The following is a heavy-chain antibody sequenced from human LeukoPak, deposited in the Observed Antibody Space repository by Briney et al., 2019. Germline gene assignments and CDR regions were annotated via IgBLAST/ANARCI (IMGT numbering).Heavy chain of an antibody. CDR2: IIPIFGTA. CDR3: ASPDLYDSSGYYSY. CDR1: GGTFSSYA. V-gene: IGHV1-69*05. Sequence: GDSVQVSCKASGGTFSSYAISWVRQAPGQGLQWMGGIIPIFGTANYAQKFQGRVTITTDESTSTAYMELSSLGSEDTAVYYCASPDLYDSSGYYSYWGQGTLVTVSS. J-gene: IGHJ4*02. D-gene: IGHD3-22*01.